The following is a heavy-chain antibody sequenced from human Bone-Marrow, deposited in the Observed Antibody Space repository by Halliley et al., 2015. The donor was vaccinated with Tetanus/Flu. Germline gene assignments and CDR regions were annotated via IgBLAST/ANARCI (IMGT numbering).Heavy chain of an antibody. V-gene: IGHV4-59*01. CDR1: DGSISSYY. CDR2: VFHSGDT. D-gene: IGHD3-16*02. CDR3: ARVLLQLGDLSFQRVVGGMDV. J-gene: IGHJ6*02. Sequence: TLSLTCTVSDGSISSYYWSWVRQPPGKGLEWIGFVFHSGDTNYNPSLKSRVTISLDTSKNQFSLKLNSVTAADTAVYYCARVLLQLGDLSFQRVVGGMDVWGQGSTVTVSS.